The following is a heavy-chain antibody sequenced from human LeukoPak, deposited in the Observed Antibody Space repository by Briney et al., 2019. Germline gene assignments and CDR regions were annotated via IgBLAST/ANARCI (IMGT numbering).Heavy chain of an antibody. Sequence: DSVSLSCKVSGYTLTGYYMHCVRHAAGHGREWMGWINPNSGGTNYAQKFQGRVTMTSDTSISTAYMELSSLRSGDTAVDYCARRSIAALRFDYWGEGTLVTVSS. CDR1: GYTLTGYY. J-gene: IGHJ4*02. CDR2: INPNSGGT. CDR3: ARRSIAALRFDY. V-gene: IGHV1-2*02. D-gene: IGHD6-6*01.